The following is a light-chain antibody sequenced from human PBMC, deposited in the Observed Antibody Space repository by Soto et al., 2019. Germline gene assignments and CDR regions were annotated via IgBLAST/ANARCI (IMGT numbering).Light chain of an antibody. Sequence: EIVLTQSPATLSLSPGERATLSCRASQSVNTFLAWYQQKPGQAPRLLISDASNRATGIPARFSGSGSGTDFTLTISSLEPEDSAVYYCQQRFNWPGLTFGGGTKVEIK. CDR2: DAS. CDR3: QQRFNWPGLT. V-gene: IGKV3-11*01. J-gene: IGKJ4*01. CDR1: QSVNTF.